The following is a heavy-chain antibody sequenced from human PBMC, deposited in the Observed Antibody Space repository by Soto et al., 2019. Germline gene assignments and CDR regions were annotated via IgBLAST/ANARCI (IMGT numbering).Heavy chain of an antibody. Sequence: GGSLRLSCAASEFTLSSYNMNWVRQAPGKGLEWVSSISTGSGYIYYADSVKGRFTISRDNAKNSLYLQMNSLRADDTAVYYCARGGGSSGYWFFDLWGRGTLVTVS. CDR3: ARGGGSSGYWFFDL. CDR2: ISTGSGYI. CDR1: EFTLSSYN. V-gene: IGHV3-21*01. D-gene: IGHD3-22*01. J-gene: IGHJ2*01.